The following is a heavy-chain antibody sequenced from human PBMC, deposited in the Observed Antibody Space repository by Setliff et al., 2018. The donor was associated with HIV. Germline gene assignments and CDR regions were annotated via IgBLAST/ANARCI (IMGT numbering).Heavy chain of an antibody. CDR3: ARSSGHYSTVFY. J-gene: IGHJ4*02. V-gene: IGHV4-39*01. Sequence: SETLSLTCTGSGGSISSSSYYWGWIRQPPGKGLEWIGSIYYSGRTYYNPSLKSRVTTSVEKSKNQFSLKLSSVTAADTAVYYCARSSGHYSTVFYWGQGTRVTVSS. CDR1: GGSISSSSYY. CDR2: IYYSGRT. D-gene: IGHD3-22*01.